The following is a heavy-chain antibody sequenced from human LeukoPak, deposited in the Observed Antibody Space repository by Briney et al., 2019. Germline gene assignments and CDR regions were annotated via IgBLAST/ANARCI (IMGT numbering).Heavy chain of an antibody. J-gene: IGHJ1*01. CDR1: GLTFSTYW. V-gene: IGHV3-74*01. CDR2: INSDGSST. CDR3: ARGEYYYDGGY. D-gene: IGHD3-22*01. Sequence: PGGSLRLSCAASGLTFSTYWMHWVRQAPGKGLVWVSRINSDGSSTSYSDFVKGRFTISRDNAKNTLYLQMNSLRVEDTAVYYCARGEYYYDGGYWGQGTLVIVSS.